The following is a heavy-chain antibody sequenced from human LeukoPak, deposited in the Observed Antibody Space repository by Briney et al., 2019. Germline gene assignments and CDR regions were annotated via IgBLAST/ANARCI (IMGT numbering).Heavy chain of an antibody. D-gene: IGHD6-13*01. CDR3: ARVPPLIAADGTGWFDP. CDR1: GGSISSSSYY. J-gene: IGHJ5*02. CDR2: IYYSGST. V-gene: IGHV4-39*01. Sequence: SETLSLTCTVSGGSISSSSYYWGWIRQPPGKGLKWIGCIYYSGSTYYNPSLESRVTISVDTSKNQFSLKLSSVTAADTAVYYCARVPPLIAADGTGWFDPWGQGTLVTVSS.